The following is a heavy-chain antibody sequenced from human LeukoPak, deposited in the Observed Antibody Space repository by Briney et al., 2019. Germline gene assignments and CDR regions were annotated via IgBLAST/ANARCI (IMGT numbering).Heavy chain of an antibody. CDR3: ARVRRPGYYYYGMDV. J-gene: IGHJ6*02. CDR1: GLTFSSYA. Sequence: GRSLRLSCAASGLTFSSYAMHWVRQAPGKGLEWVAVISYDGSNKYYADSVKGRFTISRDNSKNTLYLQMNSLRAEDTAVYYCARVRRPGYYYYGMDVWGQGTTVTVSS. CDR2: ISYDGSNK. D-gene: IGHD3-16*01. V-gene: IGHV3-30-3*01.